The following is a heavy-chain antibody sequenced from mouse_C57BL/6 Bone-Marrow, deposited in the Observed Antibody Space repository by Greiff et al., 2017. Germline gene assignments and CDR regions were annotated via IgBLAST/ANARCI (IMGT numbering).Heavy chain of an antibody. J-gene: IGHJ2*01. CDR3: ARSDYGSSYYFDY. Sequence: VQLQQSVAELVRPGASVKLSCTASGFNIKTTYMHWVKQRPEQGLEWIGRIDPANGNTKYAPKFQGKATITADTSSNTAYLQLSSLTSEDTAIYYCARSDYGSSYYFDYWGKGTTLTVSS. CDR1: GFNIKTTY. D-gene: IGHD1-1*01. CDR2: IDPANGNT. V-gene: IGHV14-3*01.